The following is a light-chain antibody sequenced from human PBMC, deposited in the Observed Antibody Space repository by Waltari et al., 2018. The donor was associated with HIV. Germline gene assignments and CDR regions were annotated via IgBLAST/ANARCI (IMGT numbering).Light chain of an antibody. V-gene: IGLV8-61*01. CDR3: VLYMGSGGWV. Sequence: QTVVTQEPPFSVSPGGTVTLTCGLTSVPVSTTNYPSWYQQTPGQAPRTIIYTTNMRSSGVPDRFSGSILGNKAALTITGAQADDESDYYRVLYMGSGGWVFGGGTRLTVL. CDR1: SVPVSTTNY. J-gene: IGLJ3*02. CDR2: TTN.